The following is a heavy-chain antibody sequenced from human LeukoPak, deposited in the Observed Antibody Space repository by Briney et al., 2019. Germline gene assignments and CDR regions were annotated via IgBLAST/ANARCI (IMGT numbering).Heavy chain of an antibody. CDR3: AREWLAPVYYYYGMDV. CDR1: GFSFSDYR. CDR2: IKQDGSEK. V-gene: IGHV3-7*03. Sequence: GGSLRLSCVASGFSFSDYRMMWVRQAPGKGLEWVANIKQDGSEKYYVDSVKGRFTISRDNAKNSLYLQMNSLRAEDTAVYYCAREWLAPVYYYYGMDVWGRGTTVTVSS. J-gene: IGHJ6*02. D-gene: IGHD6-19*01.